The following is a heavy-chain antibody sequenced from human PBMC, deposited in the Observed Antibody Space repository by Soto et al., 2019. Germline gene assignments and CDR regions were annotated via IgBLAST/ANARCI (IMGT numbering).Heavy chain of an antibody. CDR3: ARDQRWELFGMDV. CDR2: IYYSGST. D-gene: IGHD1-26*01. V-gene: IGHV4-59*01. CDR1: GGSISSYY. Sequence: ASETLSLTCTVSGGSISSYYWSWIRQPPGKGLEWIGYIYYSGSTNYNPSLKSRVTISVDTSKNQFSLKLSSVTAADTAVYYCARDQRWELFGMDVWGQGTTVTVSS. J-gene: IGHJ6*02.